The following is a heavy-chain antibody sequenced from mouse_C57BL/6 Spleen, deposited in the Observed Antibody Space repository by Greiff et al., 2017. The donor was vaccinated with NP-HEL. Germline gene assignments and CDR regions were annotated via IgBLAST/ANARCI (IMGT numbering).Heavy chain of an antibody. CDR1: GYTFTSYW. V-gene: IGHV1-64*01. D-gene: IGHD1-1*01. CDR2: IHPNSGST. CDR3: APLYYGSSYPWYFDV. Sequence: QVQLQQPGAELVKPGASVKLSCKASGYTFTSYWMHWVKQRPGQGLEWIGMIHPNSGSTNYNEKFKSKATLTVDKSSSTAYMQLSSLTSEDSAVYYCAPLYYGSSYPWYFDVWGTGTTVTVSS. J-gene: IGHJ1*03.